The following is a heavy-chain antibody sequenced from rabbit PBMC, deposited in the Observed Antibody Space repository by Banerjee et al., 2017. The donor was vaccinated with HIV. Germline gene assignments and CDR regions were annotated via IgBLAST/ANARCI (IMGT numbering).Heavy chain of an antibody. CDR1: GFSFSSNYW. CDR2: IRTDSSGST. CDR3: ARDHHIYGGSDYGDSNL. D-gene: IGHD2-1*01. V-gene: IGHV1S40*01. J-gene: IGHJ4*01. Sequence: QSLEESGGDLVKPGASLTLTCTASGFSFSSNYWICWVRQAPGKGLEWIACIRTDSSGSTDYASWAKGRFTISKTSSTTVTLQMTSLTAADTATYFCARDHHIYGGSDYGDSNLWGPGTLVTVS.